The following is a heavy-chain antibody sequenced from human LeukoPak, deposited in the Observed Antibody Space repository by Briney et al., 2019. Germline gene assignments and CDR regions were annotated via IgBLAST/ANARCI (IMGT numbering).Heavy chain of an antibody. CDR3: AKNPSKYYCSSTSCYPYFQH. V-gene: IGHV3-23*01. D-gene: IGHD2-2*01. J-gene: IGHJ1*01. CDR2: ISGSGGST. CDR1: GFTFSSYA. Sequence: GGSLRLSCAASGFTFSSYAMSWVRQAPGKGLEWVSAISGSGGSTYYADSVRGRFTISRDDSKNTLYLQMNSLRAEDTAVYYCAKNPSKYYCSSTSCYPYFQHWGQGTLVTVSS.